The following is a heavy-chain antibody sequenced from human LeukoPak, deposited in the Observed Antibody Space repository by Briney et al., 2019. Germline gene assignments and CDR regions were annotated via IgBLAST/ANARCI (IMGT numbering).Heavy chain of an antibody. J-gene: IGHJ4*02. D-gene: IGHD6-19*01. Sequence: SETLSLTCAVSAASISNYYWSWIRQAPGKGLEWIGYISTSGSTNYNPSLKSRVTISVDTSKNQFSLKLSSVTAADTAVYYCARSTGYSSGWYGYWGQGTLVTVSS. CDR1: AASISNYY. V-gene: IGHV4-4*09. CDR2: ISTSGST. CDR3: ARSTGYSSGWYGY.